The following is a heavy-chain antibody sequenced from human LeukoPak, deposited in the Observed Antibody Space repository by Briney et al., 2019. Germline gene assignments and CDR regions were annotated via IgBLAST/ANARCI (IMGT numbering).Heavy chain of an antibody. CDR3: AKAMAGSTYYFDS. Sequence: GGSLRLSCAASGFTFNNYAMRWVRQAPGKGLEWVSAISGSGDITHYVDSVKGRFAISRDNSKNTVYLQMSSLRGEDTAVYYCAKAMAGSTYYFDSWGQGTLVTVSS. CDR2: ISGSGDIT. V-gene: IGHV3-23*01. D-gene: IGHD6-19*01. CDR1: GFTFNNYA. J-gene: IGHJ4*02.